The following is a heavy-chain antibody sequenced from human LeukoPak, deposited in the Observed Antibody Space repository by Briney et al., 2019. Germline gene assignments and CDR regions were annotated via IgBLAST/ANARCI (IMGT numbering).Heavy chain of an antibody. Sequence: PSETLSLTCAVSGYSISTGYHWGWIRQSPGTGLEWIGSTYHSGNTYYNPSLKSRVTISMDTSMNQFSLQVTSVTAADTAVHYCARTRYCSGATCYSPELFDSWGQGTLVTVSS. J-gene: IGHJ4*02. D-gene: IGHD2-15*01. V-gene: IGHV4-38-2*01. CDR2: TYHSGNT. CDR3: ARTRYCSGATCYSPELFDS. CDR1: GYSISTGYH.